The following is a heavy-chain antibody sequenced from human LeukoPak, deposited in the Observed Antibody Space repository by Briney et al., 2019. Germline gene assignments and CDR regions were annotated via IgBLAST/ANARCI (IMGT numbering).Heavy chain of an antibody. Sequence: SETLSLTCTVSGGSISSGGYYWRWIRQHPGKGLEWIGYIYYSGSTYYNPSLKSRVTISVDTSKNQFSLKLSSVTAADTAVYYCARGVRGPLSFDCWGQGTLVTVSS. CDR3: ARGVRGPLSFDC. V-gene: IGHV4-31*03. J-gene: IGHJ4*02. CDR1: GGSISSGGYY. D-gene: IGHD5/OR15-5a*01. CDR2: IYYSGST.